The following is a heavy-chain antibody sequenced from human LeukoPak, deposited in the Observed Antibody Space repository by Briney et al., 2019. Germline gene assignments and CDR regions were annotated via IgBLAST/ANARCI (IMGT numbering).Heavy chain of an antibody. CDR3: ASSVDIVATRTDY. J-gene: IGHJ4*02. Sequence: PGGSLRLSCAASGFTFSSYAMHWVRQAPGKGLEWVAVISYDGSNKYYADSVKGRFTISRDNSKNTLYLQMNSLRAEDTAVYYCASSVDIVATRTDYWGQGTLVTVSS. D-gene: IGHD5-12*01. V-gene: IGHV3-30-3*01. CDR1: GFTFSSYA. CDR2: ISYDGSNK.